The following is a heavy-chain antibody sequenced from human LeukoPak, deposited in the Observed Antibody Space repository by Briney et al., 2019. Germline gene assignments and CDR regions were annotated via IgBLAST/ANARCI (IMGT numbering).Heavy chain of an antibody. CDR1: GGSISSSSYY. J-gene: IGHJ5*02. CDR3: ARVSGYYPSWFDP. D-gene: IGHD3-22*01. V-gene: IGHV4-39*07. CDR2: IYYSGST. Sequence: PSETLSLTCTVSGGSISSSSYYWGWIRQPPGKGLEWIGSIYYSGSTYYNPSLKSRVTISVDTSKNQFSLKLSSVTAADTAVYYCARVSGYYPSWFDPWGQGTLVTVSS.